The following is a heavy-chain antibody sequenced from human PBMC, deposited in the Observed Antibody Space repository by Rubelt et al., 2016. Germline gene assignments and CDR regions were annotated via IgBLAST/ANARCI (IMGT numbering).Heavy chain of an antibody. CDR1: GGSISPYY. J-gene: IGHJ3*02. D-gene: IGHD5/OR15-5a*01. CDR3: ARVPSSICAFDI. V-gene: IGHV4-59*12. Sequence: QVRLQESGPGLVKPSETLSLTCTVSGGSISPYYWTWIRQPPGKGLEWIGYIYYSGSTYYNPSLKSRVTISVDTSKNQFSLKLSSVTAADTAVYYCARVPSSICAFDIWGQGTMVTVSS. CDR2: IYYSGST.